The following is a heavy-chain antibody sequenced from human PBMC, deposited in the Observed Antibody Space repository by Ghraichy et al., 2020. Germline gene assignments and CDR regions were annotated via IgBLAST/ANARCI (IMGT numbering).Heavy chain of an antibody. D-gene: IGHD2-2*01. CDR1: GGTFSSYA. CDR3: ARACVYCSSTSCYHYYYGMDV. CDR2: IIPIFGTA. J-gene: IGHJ6*02. Sequence: SVKVSCKASGGTFSSYAISWVRQAPGQGLEWMGGIIPIFGTANYAQKFQGRVTITADKSTSTAYMELSSLRSEDTAVYYCARACVYCSSTSCYHYYYGMDVWGQGTTVTVSS. V-gene: IGHV1-69*06.